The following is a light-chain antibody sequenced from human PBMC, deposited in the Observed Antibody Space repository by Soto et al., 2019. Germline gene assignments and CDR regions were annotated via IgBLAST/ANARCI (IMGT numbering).Light chain of an antibody. V-gene: IGKV3-11*01. J-gene: IGKJ5*01. CDR1: QSVTSY. CDR3: QQRSDWPLT. Sequence: EIVFTHSPATLSLPPRERATISCRASQSVTSYLAWYQQKPGQAPRLIIYDVSNRASGIEDRFSGSGSEKDFTITISSIENEDFEVYYCQQRSDWPLTFGQGTRLEIK. CDR2: DVS.